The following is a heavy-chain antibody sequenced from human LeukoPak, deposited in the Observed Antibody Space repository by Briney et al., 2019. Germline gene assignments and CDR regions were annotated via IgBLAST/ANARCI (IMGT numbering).Heavy chain of an antibody. D-gene: IGHD6-19*01. CDR3: ARDRRGGWYFVDYYYGMDV. J-gene: IGHJ6*02. CDR1: GYTFTSYY. CDR2: IIPIFGTA. V-gene: IGHV1-69*13. Sequence: ASVKVSCKASGYTFTSYYMHWVRQAPGQGLEWMGGIIPIFGTANYAQKFQGRVTITADESTSTAYMELSSLRSEDTAVYYCARDRRGGWYFVDYYYGMDVWGQGTTVTVSS.